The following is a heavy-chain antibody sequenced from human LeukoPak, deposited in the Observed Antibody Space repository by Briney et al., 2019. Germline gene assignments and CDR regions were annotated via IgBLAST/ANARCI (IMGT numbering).Heavy chain of an antibody. Sequence: GASVKVSCKASGGTFSSYAISWVRQAPGQGLEWMGGIIPIFGTANYAQKFQGRVTITADESTSTAYMELSSLRSEDTAVYYCARESGSWYHHISYWGQGTLVTVSS. CDR2: IIPIFGTA. V-gene: IGHV1-69*01. D-gene: IGHD6-13*01. CDR3: ARESGSWYHHISY. J-gene: IGHJ4*02. CDR1: GGTFSSYA.